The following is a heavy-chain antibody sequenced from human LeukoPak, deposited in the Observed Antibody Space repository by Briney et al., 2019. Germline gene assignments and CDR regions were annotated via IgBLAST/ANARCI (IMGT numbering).Heavy chain of an antibody. V-gene: IGHV1-8*01. J-gene: IGHJ1*01. CDR2: MNPNSGNT. Sequence: GALVKVSCKASGYTFSSYDINWVRQATGQGLEWMGWMNPNSGNTGYTQKFQGRLNMTRNTSISTAYMELSSLRSEDTAVYYCARRVGSGWPVQHWGQGTLVTVSS. CDR3: ARRVGSGWPVQH. D-gene: IGHD6-19*01. CDR1: GYTFSSYD.